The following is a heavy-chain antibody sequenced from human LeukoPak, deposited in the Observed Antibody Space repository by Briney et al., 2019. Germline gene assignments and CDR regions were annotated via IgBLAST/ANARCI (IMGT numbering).Heavy chain of an antibody. CDR1: GGSISSYY. CDR3: ARSFDNSGYYYYGMDV. V-gene: IGHV4-59*01. J-gene: IGHJ6*02. CDR2: IYYSGST. D-gene: IGHD3-22*01. Sequence: SETLSLTCTVSGGSISSYYWSWIRQPPGKGLEWIGYIYYSGSTNYNPSLKSRVTISVDPSKNQFSLKLSSVTAADTAVYYCARSFDNSGYYYYGMDVWGQGTTVTVSS.